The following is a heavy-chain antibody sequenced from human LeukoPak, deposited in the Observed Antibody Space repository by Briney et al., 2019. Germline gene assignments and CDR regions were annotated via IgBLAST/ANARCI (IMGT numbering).Heavy chain of an antibody. CDR1: GGSISSGGFY. CDR3: ARGTAVITSDAFDL. J-gene: IGHJ3*01. CDR2: IYYSGST. V-gene: IGHV4-31*03. Sequence: SETLSLTCTVSGGSISSGGFYWTWIRQHPGKGLEWIAYIYYSGSTFYNPSLKSRVTLSVDTSKNQFSLKLRSVTAADTAVYYCARGTAVITSDAFDLWGQGTMVTVSS. D-gene: IGHD3-22*01.